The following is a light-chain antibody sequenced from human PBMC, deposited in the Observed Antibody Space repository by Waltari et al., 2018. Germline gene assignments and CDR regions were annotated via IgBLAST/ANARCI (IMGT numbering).Light chain of an antibody. CDR2: HTS. J-gene: IGKJ1*01. V-gene: IGKV3-20*01. CDR1: QSIVKS. CDR3: QHYVRLPAT. Sequence: ETMLMQSPATLSLFPGDRATHSCKASQSIVKSLAWYQQKPGQAPRLLIYHTSIRATGIPDRFSGSGSETDFSLTISSLEPEDFAVYYCQHYVRLPATFGQGTNVEIK.